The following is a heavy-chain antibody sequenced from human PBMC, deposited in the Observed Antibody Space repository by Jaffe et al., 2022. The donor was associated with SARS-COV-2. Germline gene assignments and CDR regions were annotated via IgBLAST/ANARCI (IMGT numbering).Heavy chain of an antibody. CDR3: CSRGGIRPDGFTSGNWYVLDY. J-gene: IGHJ4*02. CDR2: IKSSVDGGTI. V-gene: IGHV3-15*01. Sequence: EVHLVEFGGGLVEPGGSLRLSCAASGFTFKDAWMSWVRQAPGGGLEWVARIKSSVDGGTIDYATFVKGRFSISRDDSAGTLYLQIDSLRPEDTGIYFCCSRGGIRPDGFTSGNWYVLDYWGQGTLVTVST. CDR1: GFTFKDAW. D-gene: IGHD6-13*01.